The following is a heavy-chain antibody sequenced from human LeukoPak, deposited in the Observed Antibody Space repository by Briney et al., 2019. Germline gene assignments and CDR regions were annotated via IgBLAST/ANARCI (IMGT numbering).Heavy chain of an antibody. V-gene: IGHV3-23*01. Sequence: GGSLKLSCAASGFTFSSYAMSWVRQAPGKGLEWVSGFSGSGDSTKYADSVKGRFTISRDNAKNSLYLQMNSLTAEDTAVYYCVGPPCLRGGYCSTNSWGQGTLVTVDS. CDR1: GFTFSSYA. D-gene: IGHD2-2*01. CDR2: FSGSGDST. CDR3: VGPPCLRGGYCSTNS. J-gene: IGHJ4*02.